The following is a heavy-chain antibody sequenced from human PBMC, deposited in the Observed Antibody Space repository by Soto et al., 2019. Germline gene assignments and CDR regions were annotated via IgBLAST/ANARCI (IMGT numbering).Heavy chain of an antibody. V-gene: IGHV4-34*01. D-gene: IGHD5-18*01. J-gene: IGHJ4*02. CDR2: IHPSGST. CDR3: ARGPDAAKVGY. Sequence: PSETLALTCGAYGGSFSCYYFSWIRQPPGKGLEWIGEIHPSGSTNYNPPFERRVSMSLDTSKSQCSLKLRPVTAADTAVYHCARGPDAAKVGYWGPGTLVTVYS. CDR1: GGSFSCYY.